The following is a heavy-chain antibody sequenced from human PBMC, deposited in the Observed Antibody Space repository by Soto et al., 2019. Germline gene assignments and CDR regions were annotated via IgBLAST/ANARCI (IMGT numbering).Heavy chain of an antibody. CDR2: TYYRSKWYN. V-gene: IGHV6-1*01. J-gene: IGHJ6*02. D-gene: IGHD6-13*01. CDR1: GDSVSSNSAA. CDR3: AREGDAAGIQYPDYYYYYGMDV. Sequence: ISGDSVSSNSAAWNWIRQSPSRGLEWLGRTYYRSKWYNDYAVSVKSRITINPDTSKNQFSLQLNSVTPEDTAVYYCAREGDAAGIQYPDYYYYYGMDVWGQGTTVTVSS.